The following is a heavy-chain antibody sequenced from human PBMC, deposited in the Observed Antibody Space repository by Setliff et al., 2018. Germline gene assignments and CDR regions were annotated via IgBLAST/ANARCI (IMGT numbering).Heavy chain of an antibody. CDR3: ARGDYYDSSGYFTDAFDI. CDR2: IKQDGSEK. Sequence: GGSLRLSCAASGFTFSNYWMSWVRQAPGKGLEWVANIKQDGSEKYYVDSVKGRFTISRDNAKNSLSLQMNGLRAEDTAVYYCARGDYYDSSGYFTDAFDIWGQGTMVTVSS. CDR1: GFTFSNYW. V-gene: IGHV3-7*01. J-gene: IGHJ3*02. D-gene: IGHD3-22*01.